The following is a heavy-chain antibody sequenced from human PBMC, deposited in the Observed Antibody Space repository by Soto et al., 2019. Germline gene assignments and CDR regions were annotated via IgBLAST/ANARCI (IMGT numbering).Heavy chain of an antibody. CDR1: GGSFSGYY. V-gene: IGHV4-34*01. J-gene: IGHJ5*02. Sequence: PSETLSLTCAVYGGSFSGYYWSWIRQPPGKGLEWIGEINHSGSTNYNPSLKSRVTISVDTSKNQFSLKLSSVTAADTAVYYCARDKAADGTKPRARFDPWGQGTLVTVTS. D-gene: IGHD6-13*01. CDR2: INHSGST. CDR3: ARDKAADGTKPRARFDP.